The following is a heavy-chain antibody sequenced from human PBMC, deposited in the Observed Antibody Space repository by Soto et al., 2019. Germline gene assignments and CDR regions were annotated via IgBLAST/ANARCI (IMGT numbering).Heavy chain of an antibody. D-gene: IGHD2-2*02. V-gene: IGHV1-18*04. CDR2: ISAYNGNT. Sequence: ASVKVSCKAAGYTFTSYGISWVRQAPGQGLEWMRWISAYNGNTNYAQKLQGRVTMTTDTSTSTAYMELRSLRSDDTAVYYCARDGRLGYCSSTSCFTKDYYYYGM. J-gene: IGHJ6*01. CDR1: GYTFTSYG. CDR3: ARDGRLGYCSSTSCFTKDYYYYGM.